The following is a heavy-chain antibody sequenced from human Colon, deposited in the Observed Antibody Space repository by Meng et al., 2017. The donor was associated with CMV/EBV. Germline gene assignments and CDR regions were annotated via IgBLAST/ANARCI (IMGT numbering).Heavy chain of an antibody. J-gene: IGHJ4*02. CDR3: ARALTHDYSFFDY. CDR2: ISFDENDE. CDR1: GFTFSTFP. Sequence: LTGAASGFTFSTFPMHWVRQTPGKGLEWVAFISFDENDEYYSDSVKGRFTISRDNSKNTLNLQMNSLRTEDTAMYYCARALTHDYSFFDYWGQGTLVTVSS. V-gene: IGHV3-30*04. D-gene: IGHD4-11*01.